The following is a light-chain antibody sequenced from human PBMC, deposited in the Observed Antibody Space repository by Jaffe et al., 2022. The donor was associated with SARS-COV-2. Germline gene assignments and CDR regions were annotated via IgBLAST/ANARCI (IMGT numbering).Light chain of an antibody. Sequence: QSALTQPPSASGSLGQSVTISCTGTSSDVGGYNYVSWYQQHPGKAPKLMIYEVTKRSSGVPDRFSGSKSGNTASLTVSGLQAEDEAEYYCSSYAGSNNLFGGGTKLTVL. J-gene: IGLJ2*01. CDR3: SSYAGSNNL. V-gene: IGLV2-8*01. CDR2: EVT. CDR1: SSDVGGYNY.